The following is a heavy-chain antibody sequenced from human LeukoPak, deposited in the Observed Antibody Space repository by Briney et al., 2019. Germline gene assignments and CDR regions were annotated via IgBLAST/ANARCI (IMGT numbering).Heavy chain of an antibody. CDR2: IYYSGST. Sequence: PSETLSLTCTVSGGSISSSSYYWGWIRQPPGKGLEWIGYIYYSGSTNYNPSLKSRVTISVDTSKNQFSLKLSSVTAADTAVYYCARGSGTDSDFDYWGQGTLVTVSS. D-gene: IGHD1-26*01. CDR1: GGSISSSSYY. V-gene: IGHV4-61*05. J-gene: IGHJ4*02. CDR3: ARGSGTDSDFDY.